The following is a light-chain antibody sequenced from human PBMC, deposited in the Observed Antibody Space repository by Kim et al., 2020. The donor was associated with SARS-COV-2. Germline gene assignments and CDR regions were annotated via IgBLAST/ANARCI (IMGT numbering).Light chain of an antibody. CDR1: QSVLYSSNNKNY. Sequence: DIVMTQSPDSLAVSLGERATINCKSSQSVLYSSNNKNYLAWYQQKPGQPPKLVIHWASTRESGVPDRFSGSGSGTDFTLTISSLQAEDVAVYYCQQYYSTPRTFGQGTKVDIK. CDR3: QQYYSTPRT. J-gene: IGKJ1*01. CDR2: WAS. V-gene: IGKV4-1*01.